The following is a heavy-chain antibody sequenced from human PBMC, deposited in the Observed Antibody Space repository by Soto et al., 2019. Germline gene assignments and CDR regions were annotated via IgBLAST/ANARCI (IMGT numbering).Heavy chain of an antibody. V-gene: IGHV4-31*03. D-gene: IGHD3-10*01. CDR1: GGSISSPHFY. CDR2: IYYNGTT. Sequence: QVQLQESGPGLVKPSQTLSLSCTVSGGSISSPHFYWSWIRQPPGKGLEWIGHIYYNGTTYYNPPIKSRLSKSVYTSKNQCSLKLSSVTAADTAVYYWAREPLLVRWCGELPDWARGTLVTVSS. J-gene: IGHJ4*02. CDR3: AREPLLVRWCGELPD.